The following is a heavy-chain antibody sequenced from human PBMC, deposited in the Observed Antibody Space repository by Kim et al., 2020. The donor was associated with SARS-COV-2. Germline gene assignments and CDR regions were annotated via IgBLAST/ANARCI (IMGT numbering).Heavy chain of an antibody. D-gene: IGHD2-2*01. Sequence: SVKVSCKASGGTFSSYAISWVRQAPGQGLEWMGGIIPIFGTANYAQKFQGRVTITADESTSTAYMELSSLRSEDTAVYYCAREYGCSSTSCPKTQPDYHYYGMDVWGQGTTVTVSS. CDR3: AREYGCSSTSCPKTQPDYHYYGMDV. J-gene: IGHJ6*02. CDR2: IIPIFGTA. CDR1: GGTFSSYA. V-gene: IGHV1-69*13.